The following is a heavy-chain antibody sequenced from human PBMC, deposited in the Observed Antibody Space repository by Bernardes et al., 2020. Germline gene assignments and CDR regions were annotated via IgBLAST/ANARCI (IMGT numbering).Heavy chain of an antibody. CDR3: ARYYSGYDSHYYYGMDV. CDR1: GCSISSSSYY. J-gene: IGHJ6*02. V-gene: IGHV4-39*01. CDR2: IYSSGST. D-gene: IGHD5-12*01. Sequence: SESLSLTCTASGCSISSSSYYWGRNRQPPGKGLEWIGSIYSSGSTYYNPSLKSRVTISVDTSKNQFSLKLSSVTAADTAVYYCARYYSGYDSHYYYGMDVWGQGTTVTVSS.